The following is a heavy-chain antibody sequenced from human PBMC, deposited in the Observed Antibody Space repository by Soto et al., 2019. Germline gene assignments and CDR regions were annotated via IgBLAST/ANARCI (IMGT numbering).Heavy chain of an antibody. CDR2: IYSGGST. D-gene: IGHD2-15*01. J-gene: IGHJ4*02. CDR1: GFTVSSNY. V-gene: IGHV3-53*04. CDR3: AREDPYCSGGSCYDY. Sequence: GGSLRLSCAASGFTVSSNYMSWVRQAPGKGLEWVSVIYSGGSTYYADSVKGRFTISRHNSKNTLYLQMNSLRAEDTAVYYCAREDPYCSGGSCYDYWGQGTLVTVSS.